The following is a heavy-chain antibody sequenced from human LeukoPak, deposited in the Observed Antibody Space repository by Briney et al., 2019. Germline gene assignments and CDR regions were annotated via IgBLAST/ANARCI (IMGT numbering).Heavy chain of an antibody. D-gene: IGHD2-2*01. V-gene: IGHV3-48*01. CDR3: ARGTIIVVVPAAYNWFDP. CDR1: GFTFSSYS. Sequence: PGGSLRLSCAASGFTFSSYSMNWVRQAPGKGLEWVSYISSSSSTIYYADSVKGRFTISRDNAKNLLYLQMNSLRAEDTAVYYCARGTIIVVVPAAYNWFDPWGQGTLVTVSS. CDR2: ISSSSSTI. J-gene: IGHJ5*02.